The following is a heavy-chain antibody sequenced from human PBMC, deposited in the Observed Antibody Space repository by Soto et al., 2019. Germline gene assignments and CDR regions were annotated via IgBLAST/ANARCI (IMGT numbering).Heavy chain of an antibody. J-gene: IGHJ4*02. Sequence: ETLSLTCTVSGGSIISSPDWWGWVRQPPGKGPEWIASIYRDGATYYNPSLNSRVTVFVDSPKNQFSLKLTSVTAADTAIYYCARLAGSSFFTYWGQGTRVTVSS. CDR3: ARLAGSSFFTY. V-gene: IGHV4-39*01. D-gene: IGHD6-6*01. CDR2: IYRDGAT. CDR1: GGSIISSPDW.